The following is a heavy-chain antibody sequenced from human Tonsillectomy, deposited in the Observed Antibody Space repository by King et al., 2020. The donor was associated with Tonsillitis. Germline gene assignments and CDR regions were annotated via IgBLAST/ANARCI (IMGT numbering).Heavy chain of an antibody. J-gene: IGHJ6*02. D-gene: IGHD2-2*01. CDR2: ISNSGSA. V-gene: IGHV4-61*01. CDR1: GGSVSSGNYY. Sequence: QLQESGPGLVKPSETLSLTCTVSGGSVSSGNYYWSWLRQPPGKGLEWIGYISNSGSANYNPSLKSRVTISVDTSKKQFSLRVSSVTAADTAVYYCARDRLPSAPLDYYDGMHVWGQGTTVTVSS. CDR3: ARDRLPSAPLDYYDGMHV.